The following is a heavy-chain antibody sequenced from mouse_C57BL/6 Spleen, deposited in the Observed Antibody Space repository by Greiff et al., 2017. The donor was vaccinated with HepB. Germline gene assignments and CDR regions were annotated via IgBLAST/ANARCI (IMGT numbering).Heavy chain of an antibody. Sequence: EVMLVESGGGLVKPGGSLKLSCAASGFTFSSYTMSWVRQTPEKRLEWVATISGGGGNTYYPDSVKGRFTISRDNAKNALYLQMSSLRSEDTALYYCARQRATVPFAYWGQGTLVTVSA. CDR3: ARQRATVPFAY. J-gene: IGHJ3*01. CDR2: ISGGGGNT. V-gene: IGHV5-9*01. D-gene: IGHD1-1*01. CDR1: GFTFSSYT.